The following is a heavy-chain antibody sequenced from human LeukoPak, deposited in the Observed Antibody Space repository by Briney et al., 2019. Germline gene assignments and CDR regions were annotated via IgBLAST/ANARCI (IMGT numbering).Heavy chain of an antibody. D-gene: IGHD3-22*01. CDR3: ARRGVVIRVILVGFHKEAFYFDS. J-gene: IGHJ4*02. Sequence: GGSLRLSCAVSGITLGNYGMSWVRQAPGKGLEWVAGISDSGGSTNYADSVKGRFTISRDNPNNTLYLQMNSLRAEDTAVYFCARRGVVIRVILVGFHKEAFYFDSWGQGALVTVSS. CDR1: GITLGNYG. V-gene: IGHV3-23*01. CDR2: ISDSGGST.